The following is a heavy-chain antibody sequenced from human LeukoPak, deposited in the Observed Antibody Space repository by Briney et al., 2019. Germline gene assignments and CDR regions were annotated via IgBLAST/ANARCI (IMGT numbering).Heavy chain of an antibody. CDR2: ISAYNGNT. CDR3: ARDTGAYYDFWSGPYLIDP. CDR1: GYTFTSYG. J-gene: IGHJ5*02. Sequence: GASVKVSCKASGYTFTSYGISWVRQAPGQGLEWMGWISAYNGNTNYAQKLRGRVTMTTDTSTSTAYMELRSLRSDDTAVYYCARDTGAYYDFWSGPYLIDPWGQGTLVTVSS. D-gene: IGHD3-3*01. V-gene: IGHV1-18*01.